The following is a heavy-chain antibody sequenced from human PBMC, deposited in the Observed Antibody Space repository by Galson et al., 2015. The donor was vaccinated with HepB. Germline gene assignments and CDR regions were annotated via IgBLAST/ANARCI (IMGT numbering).Heavy chain of an antibody. J-gene: IGHJ6*02. D-gene: IGHD3-10*01. CDR1: GGTFSSYA. CDR3: ANMVRGELYYGMDV. Sequence: SVKVSCKASGGTFSSYAISWVRQAPGQGLEWMGGIIPIFGTANYAQKFQGRVTITADESTSTAYMELSSLRSEDTAVYYCANMVRGELYYGMDVWGQGTTVTVSS. CDR2: IIPIFGTA. V-gene: IGHV1-69*13.